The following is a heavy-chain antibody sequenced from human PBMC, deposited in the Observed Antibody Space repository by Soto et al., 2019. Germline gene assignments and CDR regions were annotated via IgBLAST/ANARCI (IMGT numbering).Heavy chain of an antibody. D-gene: IGHD1-26*01. CDR2: ISAYNGNT. V-gene: IGHV1-18*01. Sequence: QVQLVQSGAEVKKPGASVKVSCKASGYTFTSYGISWVRQAPGQGLGGMGWISAYNGNTNYAQKLQVRVTMTTDTSTSTAYMELRSLRSDDTAVYYCARVVKSGIYYYGMEVWGHGTTVTVAS. J-gene: IGHJ6*02. CDR1: GYTFTSYG. CDR3: ARVVKSGIYYYGMEV.